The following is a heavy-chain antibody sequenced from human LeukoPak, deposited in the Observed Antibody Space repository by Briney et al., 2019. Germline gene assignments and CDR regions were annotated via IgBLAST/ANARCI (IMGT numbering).Heavy chain of an antibody. V-gene: IGHV3-74*01. D-gene: IGHD5-24*01. CDR1: GFTFSSYA. CDR3: ARARGWLSADAFDI. Sequence: GGSLRLSCAASGFTFSSYAMSWVRQAPEKGLVWVSLINSDESSTGYADSVKGRFTISRDNAKNTLSLQMNSLRAEDTAVYYCARARGWLSADAFDIWGQGTMVTVSS. CDR2: INSDESST. J-gene: IGHJ3*02.